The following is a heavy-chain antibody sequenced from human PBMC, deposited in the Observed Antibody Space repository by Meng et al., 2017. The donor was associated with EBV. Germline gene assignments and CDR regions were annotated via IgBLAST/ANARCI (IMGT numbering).Heavy chain of an antibody. D-gene: IGHD3-10*01. J-gene: IGHJ4*02. CDR1: GGPFRYYA. CDR3: ASESGRGYTPDY. V-gene: IGHV1-69*01. CDR2: FLPRLGAP. Sequence: QGQWVHAAAEVKKPGSSVKVSCKTSGGPFRYYAISWVRQAPGQGLEWLGGFLPRLGAPNYAQKFHGRVKITADESTSTHYMDLSSLRSEDTAIYYCASESGRGYTPDYWGQGTLVTVSS.